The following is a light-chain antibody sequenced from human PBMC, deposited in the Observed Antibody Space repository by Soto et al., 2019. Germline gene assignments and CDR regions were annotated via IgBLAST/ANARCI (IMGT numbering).Light chain of an antibody. Sequence: EVVMTQSPATLSVSPGDTATLSCRASQSISSSLAWYQQKPGQPPRLLIYGASTRATGVPARFNGSGSGTEFTLTISRLQSEDFAVYYCQQYYNWRPRFGQGTKVEIK. CDR1: QSISSS. V-gene: IGKV3-15*01. CDR2: GAS. CDR3: QQYYNWRPR. J-gene: IGKJ1*01.